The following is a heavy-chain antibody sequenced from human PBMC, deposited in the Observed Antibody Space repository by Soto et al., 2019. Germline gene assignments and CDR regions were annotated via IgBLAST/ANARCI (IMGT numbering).Heavy chain of an antibody. J-gene: IGHJ4*02. Sequence: DVQLVESGGALVQPGGSLGLSCAVSGFTVSAKWMSWVRQAPGKGLEWLANINEDGSMKFYVDSVKGRFTISKDNAKNSLSLQLGSLRADDTAVYYCAREMHLGSGWGDIDIWGRGTMVTVSS. CDR3: AREMHLGSGWGDIDI. V-gene: IGHV3-7*03. D-gene: IGHD6-19*01. CDR2: INEDGSMK. CDR1: GFTVSAKW.